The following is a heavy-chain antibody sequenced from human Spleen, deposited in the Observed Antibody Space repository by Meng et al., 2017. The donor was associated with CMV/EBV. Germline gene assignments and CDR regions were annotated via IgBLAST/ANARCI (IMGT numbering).Heavy chain of an antibody. J-gene: IGHJ4*02. D-gene: IGHD2-2*01. CDR1: GFTFSYYA. V-gene: IGHV3-30*09. CDR3: ARGWGYCSSTSCLGFDY. CDR2: VSNDGTNN. Sequence: GESLKISCAASGFTFSYYAMHWVRQAPGKGLEWVAAVSNDGTNNYYTDSVKGRFAISRDDSRNTLYLQMNSLRAEDTAVYYCARGWGYCSSTSCLGFDYWGQGTLVTVSS.